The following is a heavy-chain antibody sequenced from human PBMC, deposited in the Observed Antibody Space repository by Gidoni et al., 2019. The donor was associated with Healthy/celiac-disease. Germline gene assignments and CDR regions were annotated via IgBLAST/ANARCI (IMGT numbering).Heavy chain of an antibody. V-gene: IGHV3-23*01. Sequence: EVQLLESGGGLVQPGGSLRLSCAAAGFTFSSYAMCWVRQAPGKGLEWVSAISGSGGSTYYADSVKGRFTISRDNSKNTLYLQMNSLRAEDTAVYYCAKIRQLRFLEWLSLDAFDIWGQGTMVTVSS. CDR1: GFTFSSYA. CDR3: AKIRQLRFLEWLSLDAFDI. J-gene: IGHJ3*02. D-gene: IGHD3-3*01. CDR2: ISGSGGST.